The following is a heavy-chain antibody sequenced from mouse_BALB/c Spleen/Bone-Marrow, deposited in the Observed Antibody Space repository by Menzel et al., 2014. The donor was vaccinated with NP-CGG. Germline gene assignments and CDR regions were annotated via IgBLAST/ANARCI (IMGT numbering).Heavy chain of an antibody. Sequence: QVQLKESGPGPAQPSQSLSITCTVSGFSLTSYGVHWVRQPPGKGLEWLGAIWSGGSTDYNAAFISRLSISKDNSKSXVFFKMNSLQADDTAIYYCARNKDDAMDYWGRGTSVTVSS. D-gene: IGHD2-12*01. V-gene: IGHV2-4*02. CDR2: IWSGGST. CDR1: GFSLTSYG. J-gene: IGHJ4*01. CDR3: ARNKDDAMDY.